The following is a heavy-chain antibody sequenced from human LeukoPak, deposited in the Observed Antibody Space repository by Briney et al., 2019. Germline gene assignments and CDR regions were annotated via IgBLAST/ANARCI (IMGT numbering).Heavy chain of an antibody. CDR3: AKDYSSSSGFDP. CDR2: ISGSGGST. J-gene: IGHJ5*02. CDR1: GFTINSYA. Sequence: GGSLRLSCVVSGFTINSYAMSWVRQAPGKGPEWVSAISGSGGSTYYADSVKGRFTISRDNSKNTLYLQMNSLRAEDTAVYYCAKDYSSSSGFDPWGQGTLVTVSS. V-gene: IGHV3-23*01. D-gene: IGHD6-13*01.